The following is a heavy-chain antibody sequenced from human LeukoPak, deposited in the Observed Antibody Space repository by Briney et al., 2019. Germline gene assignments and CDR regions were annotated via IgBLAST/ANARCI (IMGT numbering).Heavy chain of an antibody. V-gene: IGHV1-18*01. D-gene: IGHD4-17*01. Sequence: ASVKVSCKASGYTFTSYVINWVRRAPGQGLGWMGWISTYNGNTNYAQELQGRVTMTTNTSTTTAYMELRSLRSDDTAMYYCAREGPYGDYSDYWGQGTLVTVSS. CDR1: GYTFTSYV. CDR3: AREGPYGDYSDY. CDR2: ISTYNGNT. J-gene: IGHJ4*02.